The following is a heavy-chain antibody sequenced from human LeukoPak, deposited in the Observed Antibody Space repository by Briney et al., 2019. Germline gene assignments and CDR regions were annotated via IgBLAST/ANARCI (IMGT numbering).Heavy chain of an antibody. CDR2: MNPNSGNT. Sequence: ASVKVSCKASGYTFTSYDINWVRQATGQGLEWMGWMNPNSGNTGYAQKFQGRVTMTRYTSIITAYMELSSLRSEDTAVYYCARGLIAGLSYYGSGSYSKPDDAFDIWGQGTMVTVSS. D-gene: IGHD3-10*01. CDR1: GYTFTSYD. J-gene: IGHJ3*02. V-gene: IGHV1-8*01. CDR3: ARGLIAGLSYYGSGSYSKPDDAFDI.